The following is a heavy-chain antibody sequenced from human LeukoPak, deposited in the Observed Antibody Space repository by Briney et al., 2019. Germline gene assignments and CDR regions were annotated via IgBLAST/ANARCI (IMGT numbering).Heavy chain of an antibody. V-gene: IGHV4-38-2*02. J-gene: IGHJ4*02. CDR1: GYSISSGYS. CDR3: AREEYTYGYYY. CDR2: ISHSGGT. Sequence: SSETLSLTCTVSGYSISSGYSWGWIRQPPGKGLEWIGSISHSGGTYYNPSLKSRVTISADTSKNQFSLKLSSVTAADTAVYYCAREEYTYGYYYWGQGTLVTVSS. D-gene: IGHD5-18*01.